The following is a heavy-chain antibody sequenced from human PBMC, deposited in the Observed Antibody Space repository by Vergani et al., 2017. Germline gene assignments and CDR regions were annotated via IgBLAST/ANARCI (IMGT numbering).Heavy chain of an antibody. CDR1: GFTFSSYS. CDR3: ARDGSSSYAFDI. Sequence: EVQLVESGGGLVKPGGSLRLSCAASGFTFSSYSMNWVRQAPGKGLEWVSSISSSSSYIYYADSVKGRFTISRDNAKNSLYLQMNSLRAEDTAVYYCARDGSSSYAFDIWGQGTMVTVSS. D-gene: IGHD6-13*01. V-gene: IGHV3-21*01. J-gene: IGHJ3*02. CDR2: ISSSSSYI.